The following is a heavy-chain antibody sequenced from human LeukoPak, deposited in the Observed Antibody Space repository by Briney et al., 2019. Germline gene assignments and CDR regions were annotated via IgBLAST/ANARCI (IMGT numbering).Heavy chain of an antibody. CDR1: GVSLRTGVNFRTSS. CDR2: LVPALGTP. V-gene: IGHV1-69*13. CDR3: ASQLYYYGSGSYTQGHY. J-gene: IGHJ4*02. D-gene: IGHD3-10*01. Sequence: ASVKVSCKASGVSLRTGVNFRTSSFSWVRQAPGQGLEWMGGLVPALGTPHYAQRLQGRVTITADETTNTLYMELTGLRSEDTAVYYCASQLYYYGSGSYTQGHYWGQGTLVTVSS.